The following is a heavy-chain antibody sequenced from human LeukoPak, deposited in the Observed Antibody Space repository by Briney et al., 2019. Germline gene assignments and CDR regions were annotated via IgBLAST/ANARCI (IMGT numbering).Heavy chain of an antibody. V-gene: IGHV1-18*01. CDR2: ISAYNGNT. CDR1: GYTFTSYG. CDR3: ARGHGDYVLDWFDP. J-gene: IGHJ5*02. Sequence: ASVNVSFKASGYTFTSYGISWVRQAPGQGLERMGWISAYNGNTNYAQKLQGRVTMTTDTSTSTAYMELRSLRSDDTAVYYCARGHGDYVLDWFDPWGQGTLVTVSS. D-gene: IGHD4-17*01.